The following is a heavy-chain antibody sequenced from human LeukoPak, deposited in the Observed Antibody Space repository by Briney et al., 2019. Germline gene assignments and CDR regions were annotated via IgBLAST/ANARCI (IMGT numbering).Heavy chain of an antibody. Sequence: PSETLSLTCTVSGGSISSSSYYWGWIRQPPGKGLEWIGSIYYSGSTYYNPSLKSRVTISVDTSKNQFSLKLSSVTAADTAVYYCANQGSSASEYWGQGTVVTVSS. CDR3: ANQGSSASEY. J-gene: IGHJ4*02. CDR1: GGSISSSSYY. V-gene: IGHV4-39*01. D-gene: IGHD6-6*01. CDR2: IYYSGST.